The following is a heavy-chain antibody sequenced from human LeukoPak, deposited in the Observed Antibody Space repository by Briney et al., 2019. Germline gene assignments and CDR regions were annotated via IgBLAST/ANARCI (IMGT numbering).Heavy chain of an antibody. CDR2: INPNSGGT. D-gene: IGHD6-19*01. CDR3: ARGRSIAVAGRNIAPLDNDY. V-gene: IGHV1-2*02. J-gene: IGHJ4*02. CDR1: GYTFTGYY. Sequence: ASVKVSCKASGYTFTGYYIHWVRQAPGQGREWMGWINPNSGGTNYAQKSQGRVTMTRDTSISTAYMELSRLRSDDTAVYYCARGRSIAVAGRNIAPLDNDYWGQGTLVTVSS.